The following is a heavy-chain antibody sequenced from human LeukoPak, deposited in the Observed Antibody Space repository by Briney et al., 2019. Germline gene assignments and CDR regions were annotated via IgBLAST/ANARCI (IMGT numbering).Heavy chain of an antibody. V-gene: IGHV5-10-1*01. Sequence: PGESLRISCKGSGYSFTSYWISCVRQMAGKGLEWMGRIDPSDSYTNYSPSFQGHVTISADKSISTAYLQWSSLKGSATAMYYCGARQGEQLAWGQGTLVTVSS. D-gene: IGHD6-13*01. CDR2: IDPSDSYT. J-gene: IGHJ4*02. CDR3: GARQGEQLA. CDR1: GYSFTSYW.